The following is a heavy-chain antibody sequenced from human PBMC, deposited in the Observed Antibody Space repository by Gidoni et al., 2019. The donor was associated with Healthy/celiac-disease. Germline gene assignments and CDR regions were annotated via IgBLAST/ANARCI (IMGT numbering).Heavy chain of an antibody. CDR2: IIPIFGTA. Sequence: QVQLVQSGAEVKKPGSSVKVSCKASGGTFSSYAISWVRQAPGQGLEWMGGIIPIFGTANYAQKFQGRVTITADESTSTAYMELSSLRSEDTAVYYCARDDRDSGSNYYYGMDVWGQGTTVTVSS. V-gene: IGHV1-69*01. D-gene: IGHD3-10*01. CDR1: GGTFSSYA. CDR3: ARDDRDSGSNYYYGMDV. J-gene: IGHJ6*02.